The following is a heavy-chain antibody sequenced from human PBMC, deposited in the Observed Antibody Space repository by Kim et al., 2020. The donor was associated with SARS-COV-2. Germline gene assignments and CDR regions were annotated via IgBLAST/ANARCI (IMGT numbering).Heavy chain of an antibody. V-gene: IGHV4-4*02. CDR3: AFAYGPGY. CDR2: SGNT. D-gene: IGHD4-17*01. Sequence: SGNTNYNPSLKSRVTISVDKSKNHFSLRLSSVTAADTAVYYCAFAYGPGYWGQGTLVTVSS. J-gene: IGHJ4*02.